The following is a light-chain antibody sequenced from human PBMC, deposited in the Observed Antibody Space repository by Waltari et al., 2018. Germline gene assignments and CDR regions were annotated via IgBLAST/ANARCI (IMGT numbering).Light chain of an antibody. J-gene: IGLJ2*01. CDR3: SSYAGSSTVV. V-gene: IGLV2-14*03. CDR1: SSDIGAYNS. CDR2: DVT. Sequence: QSALTQPAPVSGSPGQSQTTPRTGLSSDIGAYNSVSWYQQHPDTAPKLILYDVTNRPSGVSHRFSASQSGNTASLSISGLQADDEAVYHCSSYAGSSTVVFGGGTKLTVL.